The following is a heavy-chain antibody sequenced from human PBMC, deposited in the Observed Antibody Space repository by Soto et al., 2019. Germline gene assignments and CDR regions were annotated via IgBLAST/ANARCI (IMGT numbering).Heavy chain of an antibody. J-gene: IGHJ2*01. Sequence: QLQLQESGPGLVKPSETLSLTCTASGGSISSSSYYWGWIRQPPGKGLEWIGSIYYSGSTYYNPSLKSRVTISVDTSKNQFSLKLSSVTAADTAVYYCASSGDYGPWYFDLWGRGTLVTVSS. CDR3: ASSGDYGPWYFDL. CDR2: IYYSGST. V-gene: IGHV4-39*01. D-gene: IGHD4-17*01. CDR1: GGSISSSSYY.